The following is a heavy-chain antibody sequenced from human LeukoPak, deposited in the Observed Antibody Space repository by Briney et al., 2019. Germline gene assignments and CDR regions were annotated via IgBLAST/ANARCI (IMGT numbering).Heavy chain of an antibody. CDR1: GFTFSGFG. CDR3: ARVDRAGQEYFDY. Sequence: GGSLRLSCAASGFTFSGFGMHWVRQAPGKGLEWVAVIWYDGSNKYYADSVKGRFTISRDNPKNTLYLQMNSLRAEDTAVYYCARVDRAGQEYFDYWGQGTLVTVSS. J-gene: IGHJ4*02. V-gene: IGHV3-33*01. CDR2: IWYDGSNK. D-gene: IGHD1-14*01.